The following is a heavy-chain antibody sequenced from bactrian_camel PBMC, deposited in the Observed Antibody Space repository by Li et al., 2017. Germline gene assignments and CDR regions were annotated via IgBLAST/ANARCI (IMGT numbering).Heavy chain of an antibody. J-gene: IGHJ4*01. CDR1: GLSYSTYC. D-gene: IGHD5*01. V-gene: IGHV3S1*01. CDR2: IDNDGAV. Sequence: HVQLVESGGGSVQSGGSRTLSCVASGLSYSTYCMAWFRQVPGKAREGVATIDNDGAVLYADSVKGRFTISRDNSKNTAYLQLNSLETEDMAMYYCASANYGDSAMHYWGQGTQVTVS. CDR3: ASANYGDSAMHY.